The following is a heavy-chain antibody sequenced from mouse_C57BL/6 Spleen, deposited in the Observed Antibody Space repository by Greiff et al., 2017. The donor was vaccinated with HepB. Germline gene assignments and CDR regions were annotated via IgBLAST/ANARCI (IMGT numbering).Heavy chain of an antibody. CDR3: TTGNHWFAY. D-gene: IGHD4-1*01. Sequence: EVKVEESGGGLVQPGGSMKLSCVASGFTFSNYWMNWVRQSPETGLEWVAQIRLKSDNYATHYAESVKGRFTISRDDSKSSVYLQMNNLRAEDPGIYYCTTGNHWFAYWGQGTLVTVSA. CDR1: GFTFSNYW. V-gene: IGHV6-3*01. J-gene: IGHJ3*01. CDR2: IRLKSDNYAT.